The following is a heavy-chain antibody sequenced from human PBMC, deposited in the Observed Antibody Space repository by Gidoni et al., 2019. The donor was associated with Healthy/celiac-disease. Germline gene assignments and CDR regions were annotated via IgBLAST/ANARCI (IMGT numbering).Heavy chain of an antibody. CDR1: GFTFSSYS. D-gene: IGHD3-10*01. CDR3: ARDHRFSGDWYFDL. CDR2: ISSSGSAI. V-gene: IGHV3-48*01. Sequence: EVLLVESGGGLVQPGGALRLSCAASGFTFSSYSMNWVRQAPGKGLEYVSYISSSGSAIYYADSVKGRFTISRDNAKNSLYLQMNTLGAEDTAVYYCARDHRFSGDWYFDLWGRGTLVTVSS. J-gene: IGHJ2*01.